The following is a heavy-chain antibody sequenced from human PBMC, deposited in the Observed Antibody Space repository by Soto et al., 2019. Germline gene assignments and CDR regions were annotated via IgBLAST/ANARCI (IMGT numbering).Heavy chain of an antibody. Sequence: EVQLVESGGGLVKPGGSLRLSCAASGFTFRSFTMNWVRQAPGKGLEWVSTISSNSAYIYYTDALRGRFTISRDNAKNSLHLQKNSLRAENTAVYYCTSYASRDSSARGWFDPWGPGTLVTVSS. V-gene: IGHV3-21*02. CDR2: ISSNSAYI. CDR1: GFTFRSFT. D-gene: IGHD6-13*01. CDR3: TSYASRDSSARGWFDP. J-gene: IGHJ5*02.